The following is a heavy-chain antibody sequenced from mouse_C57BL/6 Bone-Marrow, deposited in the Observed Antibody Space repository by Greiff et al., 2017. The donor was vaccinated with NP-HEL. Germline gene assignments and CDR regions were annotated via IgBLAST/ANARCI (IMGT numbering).Heavy chain of an antibody. V-gene: IGHV1-81*01. Sequence: QVQLQQSGAELARPGASVKLSCKASGYTFTSYGISWVKQRPGQGLEWIGEIYPRSGNTYYNEKFKGKATLTADKSSSTAYRELRSLTSEDSAVYFCARGGNSWFAYWGQGTLVTVSA. CDR2: IYPRSGNT. CDR1: GYTFTSYG. D-gene: IGHD2-1*01. J-gene: IGHJ3*01. CDR3: ARGGNSWFAY.